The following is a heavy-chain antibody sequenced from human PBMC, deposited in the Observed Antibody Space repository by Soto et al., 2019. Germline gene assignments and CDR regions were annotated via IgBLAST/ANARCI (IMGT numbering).Heavy chain of an antibody. J-gene: IGHJ4*01. CDR2: ISGSGGST. Sequence: EVQLLESGGGLVQPGGSLRLSCAASGFTFSSYAMSWVRQAPGKGLEWVSAISGSGGSTYYADSVKGRFTISRDNTKNTLYLPMNNLRAEDTAVYYCAKLRYDILTKFDYWGQGTLVTVSS. V-gene: IGHV3-23*01. D-gene: IGHD3-9*01. CDR1: GFTFSSYA. CDR3: AKLRYDILTKFDY.